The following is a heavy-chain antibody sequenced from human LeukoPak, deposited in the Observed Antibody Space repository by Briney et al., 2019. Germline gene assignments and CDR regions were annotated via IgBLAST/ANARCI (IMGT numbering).Heavy chain of an antibody. D-gene: IGHD5-24*01. CDR2: IYYSGST. J-gene: IGHJ4*02. Sequence: SETLSLTCAVSGGSISSGGYSWSWIRQPPGKGLEWIGYIYYSGSTYYNPSLKSRVTITVDTSKNQYSLKLSSVTAADTAVYYCARDLALYGYNGFFVYWGQGTLVTVSS. CDR1: GGSISSGGYS. V-gene: IGHV4-30-4*07. CDR3: ARDLALYGYNGFFVY.